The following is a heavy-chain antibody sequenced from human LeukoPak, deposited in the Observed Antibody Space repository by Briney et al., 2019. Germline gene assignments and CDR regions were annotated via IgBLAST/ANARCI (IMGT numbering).Heavy chain of an antibody. D-gene: IGHD6-13*01. V-gene: IGHV3-48*03. J-gene: IGHJ4*02. CDR2: ISSSGSTI. CDR1: GFTFSSYE. CDR3: ARDPTPYSSSWYVDY. Sequence: PGGSLRLSCAASGFTFSSYEMNWVRQAPGKGLEWVSYISSSGSTIYYADSVKGRFTISRDNAKNSLYLQMNSLRAEDTAVYYCARDPTPYSSSWYVDYWGQGTLVTVSS.